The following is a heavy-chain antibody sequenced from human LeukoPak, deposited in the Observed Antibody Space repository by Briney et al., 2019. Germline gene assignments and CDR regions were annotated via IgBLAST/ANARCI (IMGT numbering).Heavy chain of an antibody. J-gene: IGHJ4*02. V-gene: IGHV4-39*01. CDR2: IYDSGST. Sequence: SETLSLTCTVSGDSISTSSYYWGWIRQPPGKGLEWLGSIYDSGSTYYNPSLKSRVTISVDTSKNQFSLNLYSVTAADTAVFYCARSYYYDYRQIVYWGQGTLVTVSS. CDR3: ARSYYYDYRQIVY. CDR1: GDSISTSSYY. D-gene: IGHD3-22*01.